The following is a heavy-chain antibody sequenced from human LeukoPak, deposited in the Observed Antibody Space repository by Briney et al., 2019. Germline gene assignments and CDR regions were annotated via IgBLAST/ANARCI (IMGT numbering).Heavy chain of an antibody. V-gene: IGHV6-1*01. D-gene: IGHD6-25*01. CDR2: TYYISKWNT. J-gene: IGHJ3*01. Sequence: SQTLSLTCAISGDRVSAGAVSCGCARQSPSRWLGCLGRTYYISKWNTDYAVSVKSRIVVHPDTSKTQFSLQLKSVTSEDTAVYYCVRGRASAFDVWGQGKMVTVSS. CDR1: GDRVSAGAVS. CDR3: VRGRASAFDV.